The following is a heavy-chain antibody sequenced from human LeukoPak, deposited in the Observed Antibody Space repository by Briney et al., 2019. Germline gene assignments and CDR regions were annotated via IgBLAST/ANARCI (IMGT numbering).Heavy chain of an antibody. J-gene: IGHJ4*02. D-gene: IGHD6-19*01. CDR2: IYSGGNT. CDR1: GFTFSSFW. CDR3: ATRAVAAPY. Sequence: GGSLRLSCAASGFTFSSFWMSWVRQSPGKGLEWVSLIYSGGNTQYADSVKGRFIIFRDSSKNTLYLQMNSLRVEDTAVYYCATRAVAAPYWGQGTLVTVSS. V-gene: IGHV3-66*01.